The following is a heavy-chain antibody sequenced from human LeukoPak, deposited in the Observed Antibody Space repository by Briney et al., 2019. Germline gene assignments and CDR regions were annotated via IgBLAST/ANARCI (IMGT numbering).Heavy chain of an antibody. Sequence: SETLSLTCTVSGGSISSYYWSWIRQPPGKGLEWIGYIYYSGSTNYNPSLKSRVTISVDTSKNQFSLKLSSVTAADTAVYYCARHGILTGYYYGMDVWGQGTTVTVSS. J-gene: IGHJ6*02. CDR1: GGSISSYY. CDR3: ARHGILTGYYYGMDV. CDR2: IYYSGST. V-gene: IGHV4-59*08. D-gene: IGHD3-9*01.